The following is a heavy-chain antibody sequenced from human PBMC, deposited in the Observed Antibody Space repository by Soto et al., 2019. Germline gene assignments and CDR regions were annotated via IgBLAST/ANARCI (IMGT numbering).Heavy chain of an antibody. D-gene: IGHD6-13*01. J-gene: IGHJ4*02. CDR3: ARHRTGYSSSWLDY. CDR1: GGSISSGTYS. V-gene: IGHV4-39*01. CDR2: SYFTGNT. Sequence: QLQLQESGPGLVKPSETLSLTCTVSGGSISSGTYSWGWIRQPPGKGLEWIGNSYFTGNTHYNPSPKRRVTMSVDTSKNQFSLSLSSVTAADTAVYYCARHRTGYSSSWLDYWGQGTLVTVSS.